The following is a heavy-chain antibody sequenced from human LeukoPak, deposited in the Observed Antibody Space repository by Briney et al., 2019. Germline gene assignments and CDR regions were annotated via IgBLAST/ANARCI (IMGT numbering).Heavy chain of an antibody. J-gene: IGHJ4*02. CDR2: IYSGGST. CDR1: GFTFSSYD. CDR3: ARFYDTLTGYFYY. D-gene: IGHD3-9*01. Sequence: PGGSLRLSCAASGFTFSSYDMNWVRQAPGKGLEWVSVIYSGGSTYYADSVKGRFTISRHNSKNTLYLQMNSLRAEDTAVYYCARFYDTLTGYFYYWGRGTLVTVSS. V-gene: IGHV3-53*01.